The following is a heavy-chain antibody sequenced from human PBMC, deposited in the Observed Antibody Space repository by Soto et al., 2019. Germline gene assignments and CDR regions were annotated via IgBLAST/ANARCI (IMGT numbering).Heavy chain of an antibody. Sequence: PSETLSLTCAVSGGSISSSSFYWGWIRQPPGKGLEWIASIYHGGTTFYNPSLKSRITISVDTSNNQFSLKLTSVTAADTAVYYCARVHVMVVAGSTFDYWGHGTLVTVSS. J-gene: IGHJ4*01. CDR1: GGSISSSSFY. D-gene: IGHD6-19*01. V-gene: IGHV4-39*07. CDR3: ARVHVMVVAGSTFDY. CDR2: IYHGGTT.